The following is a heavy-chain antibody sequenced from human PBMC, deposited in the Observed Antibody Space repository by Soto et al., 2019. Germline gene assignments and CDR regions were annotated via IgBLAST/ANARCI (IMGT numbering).Heavy chain of an antibody. CDR1: GGSINNGGYS. CDR3: ARTSYDILTGRLDAFDI. CDR2: ISHGGNT. V-gene: IGHV4-30-2*01. J-gene: IGHJ3*02. D-gene: IGHD3-9*01. Sequence: TLSLTCAVSGGSINNGGYSWSWLRQPPGKGLEWIGYISHGGNTYYNPSLRSRVIMSIDKSKNHFSLGLKSVTAADTATYYCARTSYDILTGRLDAFDIWGQGTMVTVSS.